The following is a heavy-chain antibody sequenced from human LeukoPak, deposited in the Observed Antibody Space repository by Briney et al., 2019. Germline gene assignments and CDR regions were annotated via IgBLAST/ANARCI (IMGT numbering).Heavy chain of an antibody. CDR2: IYPGDSDT. V-gene: IGHV5-51*01. Sequence: GESLKISCKGSGYSFSNFWIGWVRQMPGKGLEWMGIIYPGDSDTRYGPSSQGQVTISADKSIDTAYLQWSYLKASDTAIYYCARYPLHWGSAFDIWGQGTMVTVSS. D-gene: IGHD7-27*01. CDR1: GYSFSNFW. J-gene: IGHJ3*02. CDR3: ARYPLHWGSAFDI.